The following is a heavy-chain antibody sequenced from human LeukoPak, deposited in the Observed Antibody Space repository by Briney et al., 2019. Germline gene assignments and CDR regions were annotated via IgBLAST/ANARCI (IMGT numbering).Heavy chain of an antibody. CDR2: MNPVSGNA. J-gene: IGHJ4*02. Sequence: ASVKVSCKASGYTFTNFDINWVRQAPGQGLEWMGWMNPVSGNAGSAQKFQGRVTLTRDTSMSTAYMEVTSLRSDDTAVYYCARGDHIVVVPAASRFDYWGQGTLVTVSS. D-gene: IGHD2-2*01. CDR3: ARGDHIVVVPAASRFDY. V-gene: IGHV1-8*01. CDR1: GYTFTNFD.